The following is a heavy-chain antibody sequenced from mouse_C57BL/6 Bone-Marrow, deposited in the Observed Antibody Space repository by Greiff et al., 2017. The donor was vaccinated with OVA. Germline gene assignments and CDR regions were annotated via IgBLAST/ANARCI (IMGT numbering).Heavy chain of an antibody. CDR1: GYTFTSYW. CDR2: INPSSGYT. D-gene: IGHD1-1*01. J-gene: IGHJ2*01. V-gene: IGHV1-7*01. Sequence: QVQLQQSGAELAKPGASVKLSCKASGYTFTSYWMHWVKQRPGQGLEWIGYINPSSGYTKYNQKFKDKATLTADQSSSTAYMQLSSLTYEDSAVYYCARWGTTESFDYWGQGTTLTVSS. CDR3: ARWGTTESFDY.